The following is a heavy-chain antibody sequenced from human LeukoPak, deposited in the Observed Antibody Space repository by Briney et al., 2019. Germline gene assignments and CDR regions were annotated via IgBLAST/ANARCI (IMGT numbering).Heavy chain of an antibody. CDR2: IIPIFGTA. J-gene: IGHJ3*02. Sequence: SVKVSCKASGGTFSSYAISWVRQAPGQGLEWMGGIIPIFGTANYAQKFQGRVTITADESTSTACMELSSLRSEDTAVYYCARLVPAAIGNHDAFDIWGQGTMVTVSS. CDR3: ARLVPAAIGNHDAFDI. D-gene: IGHD2-2*02. CDR1: GGTFSSYA. V-gene: IGHV1-69*01.